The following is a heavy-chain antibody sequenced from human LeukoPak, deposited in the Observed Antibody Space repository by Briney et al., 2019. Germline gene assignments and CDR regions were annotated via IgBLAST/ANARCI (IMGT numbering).Heavy chain of an antibody. CDR3: ARGARAGYNLEPFDY. J-gene: IGHJ4*02. CDR2: IYYSGST. CDR1: GGSMSSYY. V-gene: IGHV4-59*08. Sequence: VKPSETLSLTCTVSGGSMSSYYWSWIRQPPGKGLEWIGYIYYSGSTKYNPSLKSRVTISVDTSKNQFSLKLSSVTAADTAVYYCARGARAGYNLEPFDYWGQGTLVTVSS. D-gene: IGHD5-24*01.